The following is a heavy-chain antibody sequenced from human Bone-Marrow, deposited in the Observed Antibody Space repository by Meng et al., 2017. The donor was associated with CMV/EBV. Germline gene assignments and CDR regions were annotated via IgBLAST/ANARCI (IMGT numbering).Heavy chain of an antibody. CDR1: GFSLNTTGVG. D-gene: IGHD5-18*01. CDR2: ISWEDVK. J-gene: IGHJ5*02. CDR3: ARGGFSYGLLWFDP. Sequence: QITLEESCPPLVKPTQTLTLPCTFSGFSLNTTGVGVGWIRPSPGKALEWLALISWEDVKEYSPSLNTRLTITKDTSKNQVLLTMTNMDPVDTATYYCARGGFSYGLLWFDPWGQGALVTVSS. V-gene: IGHV2-5*02.